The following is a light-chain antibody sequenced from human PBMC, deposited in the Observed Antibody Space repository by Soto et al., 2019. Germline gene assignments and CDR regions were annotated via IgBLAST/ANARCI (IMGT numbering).Light chain of an antibody. CDR2: GNN. Sequence: QSVLTQPPSVSGAPGQRVTISCTGSSSNFGAGYDVHWYQQLPGTAPKLLIYGNNNRPSGVPDRFSGSKSGTSASLAITRLQAGDEADYFCQSYDSSLRSYVFGTGTKLTVL. J-gene: IGLJ1*01. CDR1: SSNFGAGYD. V-gene: IGLV1-40*01. CDR3: QSYDSSLRSYV.